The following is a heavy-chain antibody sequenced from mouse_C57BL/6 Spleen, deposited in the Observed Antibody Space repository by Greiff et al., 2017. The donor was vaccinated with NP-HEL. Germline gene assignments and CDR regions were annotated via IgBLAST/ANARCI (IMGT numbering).Heavy chain of an antibody. V-gene: IGHV1-61*01. CDR3: ARVPHYYGSLDY. D-gene: IGHD1-1*01. CDR2: IYPSDSET. J-gene: IGHJ2*01. Sequence: QVQLQQPGAELVRPGSSVKLSCKASGYTFTSYWMDWVKQRPGQGLEWIGNIYPSDSETHYNQKFKDKATLTVDKSSSTAYMQLSILTSEDSAVYYCARVPHYYGSLDYWGQGTTLTVSS. CDR1: GYTFTSYW.